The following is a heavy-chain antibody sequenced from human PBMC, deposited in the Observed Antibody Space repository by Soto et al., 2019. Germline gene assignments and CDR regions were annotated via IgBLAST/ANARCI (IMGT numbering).Heavy chain of an antibody. J-gene: IGHJ6*02. D-gene: IGHD5-18*01. CDR1: GYTFTAYY. Sequence: ASVKVSCKASGYTFTAYYMNWVRQAPGQGLEWMGWISTKTGGINYAQKFRGRVTMTRDTSISTIYMELSSLRSDDTAVYYCARSEDTPMGGYYGMDVWGQGTTVTVSS. CDR3: ARSEDTPMGGYYGMDV. V-gene: IGHV1-2*02. CDR2: ISTKTGGI.